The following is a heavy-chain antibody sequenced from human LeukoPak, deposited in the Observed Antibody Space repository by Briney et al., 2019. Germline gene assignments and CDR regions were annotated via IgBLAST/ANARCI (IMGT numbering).Heavy chain of an antibody. Sequence: GGSLRLSCAASGFTFSTFWMHWVRQTPGKGLVWVSRISSDGSTTHYADSVKGRFTISRDNAKNTLFLHMNSLRAEDTAVYYCNVRWGPNSDHWGQGTLVTVSS. J-gene: IGHJ4*02. CDR2: ISSDGSTT. D-gene: IGHD7-27*01. CDR1: GFTFSTFW. CDR3: NVRWGPNSDH. V-gene: IGHV3-74*01.